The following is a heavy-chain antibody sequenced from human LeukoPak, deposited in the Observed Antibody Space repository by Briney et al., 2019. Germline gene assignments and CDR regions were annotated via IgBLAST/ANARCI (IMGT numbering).Heavy chain of an antibody. D-gene: IGHD1-20*01. J-gene: IGHJ4*02. V-gene: IGHV4-4*07. CDR1: GASISSYY. CDR3: ARDRITGTTWAWFDY. CDR2: IYTSGST. Sequence: SQTLSLTCTVSGASISSYYWSWIRQPAGKGLEWIGRIYTSGSTNYNPSLKSRVTMSVDTSKNQFPLKLSSVTAADTAVYYCARDRITGTTWAWFDYWGQGTLVTVSS.